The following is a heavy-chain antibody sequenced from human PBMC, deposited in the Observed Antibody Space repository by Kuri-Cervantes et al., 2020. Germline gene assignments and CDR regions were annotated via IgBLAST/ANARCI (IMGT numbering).Heavy chain of an antibody. D-gene: IGHD3-10*01. V-gene: IGHV4-59*11. Sequence: ESLKISCAASGFTFSDHYMNWIRQPPGKGLEWIGYIYYSGSTNYNPSLKSRVTISVDTSKNQFSLKLSSVTAADTAVYYCAGTSMVRGVIRSHYYYYGMDVWGQGTTVTVSS. CDR1: GFTFSDHY. J-gene: IGHJ6*02. CDR2: IYYSGST. CDR3: AGTSMVRGVIRSHYYYYGMDV.